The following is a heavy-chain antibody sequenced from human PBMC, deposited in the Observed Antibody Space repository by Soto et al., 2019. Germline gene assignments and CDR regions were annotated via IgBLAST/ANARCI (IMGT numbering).Heavy chain of an antibody. CDR2: ISGSGGST. CDR1: GFTFSSYA. Sequence: LRLSCAASGFTFSSYAMSWGRQAPGKGLEWVSAISGSGGSTYYADSVKGRFTISRDNSKNTLYLQMNSLRAEDTAVYYCAKDPESSFGVVIFPSGMDVWGQGTTVTVS. D-gene: IGHD3-3*01. CDR3: AKDPESSFGVVIFPSGMDV. V-gene: IGHV3-23*01. J-gene: IGHJ6*02.